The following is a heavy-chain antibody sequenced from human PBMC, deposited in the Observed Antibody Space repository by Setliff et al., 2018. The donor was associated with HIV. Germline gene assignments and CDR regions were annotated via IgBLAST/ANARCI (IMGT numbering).Heavy chain of an antibody. V-gene: IGHV4-38-2*02. CDR1: GGSISSGYY. Sequence: SETLSLTCTVSGGSISSGYYWGWIRQPPGKGLEWIGSIYHSGITYYNPSLKSRVTISVDTSKNQFSLKLSSVTAADTAVYYCAKGDSSGWYTDAFDIWGQGTMVTVSS. J-gene: IGHJ3*02. CDR3: AKGDSSGWYTDAFDI. D-gene: IGHD6-19*01. CDR2: IYHSGIT.